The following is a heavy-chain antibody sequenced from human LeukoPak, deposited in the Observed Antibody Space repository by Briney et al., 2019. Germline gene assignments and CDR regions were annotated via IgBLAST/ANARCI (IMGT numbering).Heavy chain of an antibody. CDR3: ARRGVVVITAPFDY. Sequence: PSETLSLTCTVSGGSISSYYWSWIRQPPGKGLEWIGYIYYSGSTNYNPSLKSRVTISVDTSKNQFSLKLSSVTAADTAVYYCARRGVVVITAPFDYWGQGTLVTVSS. V-gene: IGHV4-59*12. J-gene: IGHJ4*02. CDR2: IYYSGST. CDR1: GGSISSYY. D-gene: IGHD3-22*01.